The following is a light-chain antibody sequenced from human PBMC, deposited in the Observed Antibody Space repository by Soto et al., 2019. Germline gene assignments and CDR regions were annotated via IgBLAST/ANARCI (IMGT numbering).Light chain of an antibody. J-gene: IGKJ1*01. CDR2: GAS. CDR1: RGGSSY. V-gene: IGKV3-15*01. Sequence: IVIAHSPATLSVSPGQRATLSCRTRRGGSSYLAWYQQTPGQAPRLLIYGASTRATGIPARFSGSASGTDFTLTISRLQSEDFTVYYCQQYDIWPVTFGQGTKV. CDR3: QQYDIWPVT.